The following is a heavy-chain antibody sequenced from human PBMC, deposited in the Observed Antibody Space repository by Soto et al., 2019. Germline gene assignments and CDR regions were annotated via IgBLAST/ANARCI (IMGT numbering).Heavy chain of an antibody. J-gene: IGHJ6*03. CDR1: GGSISSYY. CDR3: ARGQRSDYYYYYYMDV. D-gene: IGHD1-1*01. V-gene: IGHV4-59*01. CDR2: IYYSGST. Sequence: QVQLQESGPGLVKPSETLSLTCTVSGGSISSYYWCWIRQPPGKGLEWIGYIYYSGSTNYNHSLKSRVTISVDTSKNQFSLKLSSVTAADTAVYYCARGQRSDYYYYYYMDVWGKGTTVTVSS.